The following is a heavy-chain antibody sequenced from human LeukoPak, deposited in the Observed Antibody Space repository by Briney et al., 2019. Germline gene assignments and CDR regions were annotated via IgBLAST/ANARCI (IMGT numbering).Heavy chain of an antibody. V-gene: IGHV3-48*02. D-gene: IGHD1-26*01. Sequence: GGSLRLCCAASRFTFSSYSMNWVRQAPGKGLEWVSYVSSSSNIIYYADSVKGRFTISRDNAKNSLYLQMNSLRDEDTAVYYCVRASGSNWGFDYWGQGTQVTVSS. J-gene: IGHJ4*02. CDR2: VSSSSNII. CDR3: VRASGSNWGFDY. CDR1: RFTFSSYS.